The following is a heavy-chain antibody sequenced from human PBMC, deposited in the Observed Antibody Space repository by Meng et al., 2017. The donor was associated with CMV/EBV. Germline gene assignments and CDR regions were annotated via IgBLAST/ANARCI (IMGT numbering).Heavy chain of an antibody. D-gene: IGHD6-13*01. Sequence: TFTSYYMPWVRQAPGQGLEWMGIINPSGGSTSYAQKFQGRVTMTRDTSTSTVYMELSSLRSEDTAVYYCARDSKRIAAAGKRLNWFDPWGQGTLVTV. CDR1: TFTSYY. J-gene: IGHJ5*02. CDR3: ARDSKRIAAAGKRLNWFDP. CDR2: INPSGGST. V-gene: IGHV1-46*01.